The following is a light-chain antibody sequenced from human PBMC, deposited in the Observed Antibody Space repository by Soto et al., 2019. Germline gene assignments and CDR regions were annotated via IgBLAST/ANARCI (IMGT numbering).Light chain of an antibody. V-gene: IGKV1-5*01. CDR1: QSISSW. Sequence: MTQSPATLSVSPGERATLSCRASQSISSWLAWYQQKPGKAPKLLIYDVSTLESGVPSRFSGIASGTQFTLTISSLQPDDFATYYCQQYNSYPYTFGQGTKLEIK. CDR2: DVS. J-gene: IGKJ2*01. CDR3: QQYNSYPYT.